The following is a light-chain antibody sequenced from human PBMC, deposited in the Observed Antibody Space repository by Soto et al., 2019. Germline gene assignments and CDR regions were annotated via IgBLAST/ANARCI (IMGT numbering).Light chain of an antibody. Sequence: ENVLTQSPGTLSLSPRERATLSCRTSQRVSSRNLAWYQQKPGQAPRLLIYGTSSRATGVPDRFSGSGSVTEFTLTINILEPEDFAVYYCQQYSDLPYTFGQGTKLEVK. CDR3: QQYSDLPYT. CDR2: GTS. J-gene: IGKJ2*01. CDR1: QRVSSRN. V-gene: IGKV3-20*01.